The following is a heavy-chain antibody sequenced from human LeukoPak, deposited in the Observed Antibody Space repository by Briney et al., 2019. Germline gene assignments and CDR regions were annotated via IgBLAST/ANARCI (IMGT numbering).Heavy chain of an antibody. Sequence: VESLEISCKGSGYSFTSYWIGWVRQMPGKGLEWMGIIYPGDSDTRYSPSFQGQVTISADKSISTAYLQWSSLKASDTAMYYCARSYCGGDCSLYYFDYWGQGTLVTVSS. V-gene: IGHV5-51*01. CDR2: IYPGDSDT. D-gene: IGHD2-21*02. CDR1: GYSFTSYW. J-gene: IGHJ4*02. CDR3: ARSYCGGDCSLYYFDY.